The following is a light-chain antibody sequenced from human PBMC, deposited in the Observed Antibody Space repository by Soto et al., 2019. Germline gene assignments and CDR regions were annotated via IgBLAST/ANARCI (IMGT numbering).Light chain of an antibody. V-gene: IGKV3-15*01. CDR2: AAS. CDR1: QSVSSG. J-gene: IGKJ3*01. CDR3: QQYNNWPLT. Sequence: EIVMTQSPATLSVSPGERATLSCRAGQSVSSGLAWYQQKPGQTPRLLIYAASTRATGIPARFSGSGSGTEFTLTISSLQSEDFAVYYCQQYNNWPLTFGPGTKVDI.